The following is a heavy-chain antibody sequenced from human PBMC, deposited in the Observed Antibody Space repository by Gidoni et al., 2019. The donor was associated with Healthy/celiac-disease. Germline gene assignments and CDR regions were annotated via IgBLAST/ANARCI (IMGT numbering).Heavy chain of an antibody. CDR1: GYTFTSYD. CDR2: MNPNSGNT. V-gene: IGHV1-8*01. D-gene: IGHD3-3*01. CDR3: ARVNQANYYDFWSGRNWFDP. Sequence: IKVSCKASGYTFTSYDINWVRQATGQGLEWMGWMNPNSGNTGYAQKFQGRVTMTRNTSRSTAYMELSSLRSEDTAVYYCARVNQANYYDFWSGRNWFDPWGQGTLVTVSS. J-gene: IGHJ5*02.